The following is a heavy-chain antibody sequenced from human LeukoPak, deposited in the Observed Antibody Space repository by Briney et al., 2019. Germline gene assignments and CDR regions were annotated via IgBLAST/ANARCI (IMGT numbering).Heavy chain of an antibody. J-gene: IGHJ4*02. D-gene: IGHD3-10*01. CDR1: GGSISSSSYY. V-gene: IGHV4-39*07. CDR2: IYYSGST. CDR3: ARDGLGANYYGSVHFWPK. Sequence: SETLSLTCTVSGGSISSSSYYWGWIRQPPGKGLEWIGYIYYSGSTYYNPSLKSRVTISVDTSKNQFSLKLSSATAADTAVYYCARDGLGANYYGSVHFWPKWGQGTLVTVSS.